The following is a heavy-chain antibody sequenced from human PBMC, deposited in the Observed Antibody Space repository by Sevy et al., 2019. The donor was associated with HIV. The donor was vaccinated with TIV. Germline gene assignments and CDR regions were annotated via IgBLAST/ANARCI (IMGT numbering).Heavy chain of an antibody. D-gene: IGHD6-19*01. CDR2: ISGLSNYI. J-gene: IGHJ3*02. CDR3: ARAVPATDAFDI. CDR1: GFTFSSYP. Sequence: GGSLRLSCAASGFTFSSYPMHWVRQAPGKGLEWVSSISGLSNYIYYADSVKGRFSISRDNTKNSVYLQMNSLTGEDTAVFYCARAVPATDAFDIWGQGTLVTVSS. V-gene: IGHV3-21*01.